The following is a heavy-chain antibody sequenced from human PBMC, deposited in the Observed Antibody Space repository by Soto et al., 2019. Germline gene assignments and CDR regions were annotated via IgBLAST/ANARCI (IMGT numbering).Heavy chain of an antibody. CDR3: ARHSGSGSNYDWCMKV. D-gene: IGHD3-10*01. CDR2: IVGSGQRT. J-gene: IGHJ6*02. Sequence: LESGGKLVQPGGSLRLSCTASGFTFNNFAMTWVRQAPGKGLEWVSTIVGSGQRTFYADSLKGRFTISRDNSNNTMFLKMNTLRAEDTGLYYCARHSGSGSNYDWCMKVWGQGTTVTGS. CDR1: GFTFNNFA. V-gene: IGHV3-23*01.